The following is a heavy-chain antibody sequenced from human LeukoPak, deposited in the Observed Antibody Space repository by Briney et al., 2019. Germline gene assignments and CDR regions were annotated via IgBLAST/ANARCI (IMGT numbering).Heavy chain of an antibody. CDR2: IYYSGST. CDR1: GGSISSSSYY. J-gene: IGHJ4*02. V-gene: IGHV4-39*01. CDR3: ARHDPVYYDFWSGYPLGGFDY. Sequence: SETLSLTCTVSGGSISSSSYYWGWIRQPPGKGLEWIGSIYYSGSTYYNPSLKSRVTISVDTSKNQFSLKLSSVTAADTAVYYCARHDPVYYDFWSGYPLGGFDYWGQGALVTVSS. D-gene: IGHD3-3*01.